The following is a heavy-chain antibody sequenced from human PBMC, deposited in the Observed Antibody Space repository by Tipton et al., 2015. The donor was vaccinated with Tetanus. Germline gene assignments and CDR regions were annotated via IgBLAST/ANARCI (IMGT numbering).Heavy chain of an antibody. CDR1: GASMIGGGYF. J-gene: IGHJ2*01. CDR2: IFYSGRT. V-gene: IGHV4-31*02. CDR3: ARGGPESRWYFDL. Sequence: LRLSCNVSGASMIGGGYFWSWVRQHPGKGLEWIGHIFYSGRTEYTPSLRGRVTISVDTSKNQFSLRLSSVTAADTAVYYCARGGPESRWYFDLWGRGTLVTVSS.